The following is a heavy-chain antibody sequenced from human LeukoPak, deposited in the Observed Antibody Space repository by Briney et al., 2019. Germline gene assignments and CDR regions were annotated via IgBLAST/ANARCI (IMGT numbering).Heavy chain of an antibody. CDR3: ARDEYSSSWYERAPYYMDV. Sequence: GGSLRLSCAASGFSFSVFWMHWVRQAPGKGPVWVSRIKTDGSITNYADSVKGRFTISRDNAKNSLYLQMNSLRAEDTAVYYCARDEYSSSWYERAPYYMDVWGKGTTVTVSS. D-gene: IGHD6-13*01. CDR2: IKTDGSIT. CDR1: GFSFSVFW. J-gene: IGHJ6*03. V-gene: IGHV3-74*01.